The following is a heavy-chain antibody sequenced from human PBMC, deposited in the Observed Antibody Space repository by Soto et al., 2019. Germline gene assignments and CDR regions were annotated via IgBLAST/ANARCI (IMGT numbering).Heavy chain of an antibody. CDR2: IYYSGCT. J-gene: IGHJ4*02. D-gene: IGHD5-18*01. Sequence: QLQLQESVPGLVKPSETLSLTCTVSGGSISSSSYYWGWIRQPPGKWLEWIGSIYYSGCTYYNPSLQSRVTVYVDTSKNQFSLTLCSVTAADTAVYYCARHSNFDTAMVGYWGQGTLVTVTS. V-gene: IGHV4-39*01. CDR3: ARHSNFDTAMVGY. CDR1: GGSISSSSYY.